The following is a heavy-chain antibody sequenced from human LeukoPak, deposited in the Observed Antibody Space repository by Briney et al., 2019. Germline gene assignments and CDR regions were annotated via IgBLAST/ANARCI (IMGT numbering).Heavy chain of an antibody. J-gene: IGHJ4*02. Sequence: PGGSLRLSCAASGFTFSSYSMNWVCQAPGKGLEWVSGISGSGADTYYADSVRGRFTISRDNSKNTLYLQMNSLRAEDTAVYYCSKDSSYFDYTKSFDYWGQGTLVTVSS. D-gene: IGHD4-11*01. CDR2: ISGSGADT. CDR1: GFTFSSYS. CDR3: SKDSSYFDYTKSFDY. V-gene: IGHV3-23*01.